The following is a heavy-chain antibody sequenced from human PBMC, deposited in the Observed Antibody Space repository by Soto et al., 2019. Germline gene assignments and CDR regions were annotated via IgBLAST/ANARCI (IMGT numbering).Heavy chain of an antibody. V-gene: IGHV1-69*12. CDR2: IIPIFGTA. D-gene: IGHD1-7*01. CDR1: GGTFSSYA. CDR3: ANVLKLYYYYAMDD. Sequence: QVQLVQSGAEVKKPGSSVKVSCKASGGTFSSYAISWVRQAPGQGLEWMGGIIPIFGTADYAQKFQGRVTITAAESTRTALMELSSLRAEAAAVYYLANVLKLYYYYAMDDWGQGTTVTVSS. J-gene: IGHJ6*02.